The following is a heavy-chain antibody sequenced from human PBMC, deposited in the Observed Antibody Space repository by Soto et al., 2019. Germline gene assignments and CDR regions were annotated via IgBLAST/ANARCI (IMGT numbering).Heavy chain of an antibody. V-gene: IGHV5-51*01. CDR2: IYPGDSDT. J-gene: IGHJ6*02. CDR3: ARSWALSYYYDSSGPIRWYGMDV. D-gene: IGHD3-22*01. CDR1: GYSFTSYW. Sequence: GESLKISCKGSGYSFTSYWIGWVRQMPGKGLEWMGIIYPGDSDTRYSPSFQGQVTISADKSISTAYLQWSSLKASDTAMYYCARSWALSYYYDSSGPIRWYGMDVWGQGTTVTVPS.